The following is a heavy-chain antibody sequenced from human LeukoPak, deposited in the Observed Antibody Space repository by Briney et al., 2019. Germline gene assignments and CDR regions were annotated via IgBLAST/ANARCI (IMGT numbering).Heavy chain of an antibody. CDR2: IKQDGSEK. D-gene: IGHD6-19*01. Sequence: PGGSLRLSCAASGFTFSSYWMSWVRQAPGKGLEWVANIKQDGSEKYVDSVKGRFTISRDNAKNSLYLQMNSLRAEDTAVYYCARSVVRSSGWYNYWGQGTLVTVSS. J-gene: IGHJ4*02. CDR3: ARSVVRSSGWYNY. V-gene: IGHV3-7*01. CDR1: GFTFSSYW.